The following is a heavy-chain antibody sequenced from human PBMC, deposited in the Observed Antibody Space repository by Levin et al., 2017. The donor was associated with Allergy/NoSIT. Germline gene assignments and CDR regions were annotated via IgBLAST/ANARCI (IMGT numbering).Heavy chain of an antibody. V-gene: IGHV3-74*01. CDR2: IKTDGSEK. Sequence: AGGSLRLSCAASGFTFSNYWMQWVRQAPGKGLVWVSRIKTDGSEKTYADTVKGRFTTSRDNAKNTLYLQMTSLRDEATAVYYCARGGGGCTSTSGLYYYYGMDVWGQGATVTVSS. CDR1: GFTFSNYW. D-gene: IGHD2-2*01. J-gene: IGHJ6*02. CDR3: ARGGGGCTSTSGLYYYYGMDV.